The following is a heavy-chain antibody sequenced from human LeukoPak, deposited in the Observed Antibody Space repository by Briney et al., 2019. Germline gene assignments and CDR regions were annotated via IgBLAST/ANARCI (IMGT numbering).Heavy chain of an antibody. J-gene: IGHJ6*03. D-gene: IGHD3-3*01. CDR2: ISSGGTTI. V-gene: IGHV3-48*03. CDR1: GFIFSSYE. Sequence: GGSLRLSCAASGFIFSSYEMSWVRQAPGKGLEWVSYISSGGTTIYYADAVKGRFIISRDNAKSSLFLQMNGLSAEDTAVYYCARALSNSYNFWSGSYTTNYYYYMDVWGKGTTVTVSS. CDR3: ARALSNSYNFWSGSYTTNYYYYMDV.